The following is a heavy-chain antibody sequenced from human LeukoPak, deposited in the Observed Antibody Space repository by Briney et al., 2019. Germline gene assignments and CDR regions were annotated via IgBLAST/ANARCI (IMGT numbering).Heavy chain of an antibody. J-gene: IGHJ4*02. Sequence: RASVKVSCKVSGNTFTDFSMHWVRQAPGKGLEWMGGFDPEDVETIYAQKFQGRVTMTEDTSTATAYMELSSLTPDDTAVYYCATDFYRGRQFDYWGQGTLVTVSS. CDR1: GNTFTDFS. D-gene: IGHD2/OR15-2a*01. V-gene: IGHV1-24*01. CDR3: ATDFYRGRQFDY. CDR2: FDPEDVET.